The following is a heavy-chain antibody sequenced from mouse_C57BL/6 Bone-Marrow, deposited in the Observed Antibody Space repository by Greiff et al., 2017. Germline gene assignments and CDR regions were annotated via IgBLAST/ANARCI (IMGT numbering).Heavy chain of an antibody. V-gene: IGHV1-75*01. Sequence: VQLVESGPELVKPGASVKISCKASGYTFTDYYINWVKQRPGQGLEWIGWIFPGSGSTYYNEKFKGKATLTVDKSSSTAYMLLSSLTSEDAAVYFCARGMMVRRGKVLGFDYWGQGATLTVSS. CDR3: ARGMMVRRGKVLGFDY. CDR2: IFPGSGST. J-gene: IGHJ2*01. CDR1: GYTFTDYY. D-gene: IGHD2-3*01.